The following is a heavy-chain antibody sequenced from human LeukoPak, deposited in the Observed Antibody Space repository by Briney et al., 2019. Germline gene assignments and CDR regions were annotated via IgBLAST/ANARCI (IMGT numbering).Heavy chain of an antibody. CDR2: ISYDGSNK. CDR1: GFTFSSYG. V-gene: IGHV3-30*18. D-gene: IGHD2-8*02. J-gene: IGHJ3*02. Sequence: PGSSLRLSCAASGFTFSSYGMHWVRQAPGKGLEWVAVISYDGSNKYYADSVKGRFTISRDNSKNTLYLQMNSLRAEDTAVYYCAKAYWDDDAFDIWGQGTMVTVSS. CDR3: AKAYWDDDAFDI.